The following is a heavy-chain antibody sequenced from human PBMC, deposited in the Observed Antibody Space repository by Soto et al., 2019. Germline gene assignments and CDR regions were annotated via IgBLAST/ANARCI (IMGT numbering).Heavy chain of an antibody. CDR3: ARGRYCLTGRCFPNWFDS. CDR2: SYKSATT. J-gene: IGHJ5*01. D-gene: IGHD7-27*01. V-gene: IGHV4-30-4*01. CDR1: GDSISNLDYF. Sequence: QVQLLESGPGLVKPSQTLSLTCSVSGDSISNLDYFWAWIRQPPVQSREYFGYSYKSATTYYNPSFDSRVAISVDTSKSQFSLNVTSVTAADTAVYFCARGRYCLTGRCFPNWFDSWGQGALVTVSS.